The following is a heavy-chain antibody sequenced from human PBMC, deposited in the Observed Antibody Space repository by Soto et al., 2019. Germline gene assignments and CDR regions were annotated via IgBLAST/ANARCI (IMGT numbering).Heavy chain of an antibody. J-gene: IGHJ4*02. CDR3: ARSGYYFDY. CDR1: GASVSPFY. V-gene: IGHV4-59*02. Sequence: SETLSLTCTVSGASVSPFYWGWIRQPPGEGLEWIGSISYSGSTNYNTSLKSQVTISVDTSKNQFSLKLSSVTAADTAVYYCARSGYYFDYWGQGALVTVSS. CDR2: ISYSGST. D-gene: IGHD3-22*01.